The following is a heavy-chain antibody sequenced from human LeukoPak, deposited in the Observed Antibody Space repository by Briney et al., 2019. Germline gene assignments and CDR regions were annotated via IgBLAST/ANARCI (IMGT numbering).Heavy chain of an antibody. CDR3: ARGSGYDKAFDI. Sequence: PGGSLRLSCAASGFTFSSYAMSWVRQAPGKGLEWVSVIYSGGSTYYADSVKGRFTISRDNSKNTLYLQMNSLRAEDTAVYYCARGSGYDKAFDIWGQGTMVTVSS. CDR1: GFTFSSYA. D-gene: IGHD3-22*01. J-gene: IGHJ3*02. V-gene: IGHV3-66*01. CDR2: IYSGGST.